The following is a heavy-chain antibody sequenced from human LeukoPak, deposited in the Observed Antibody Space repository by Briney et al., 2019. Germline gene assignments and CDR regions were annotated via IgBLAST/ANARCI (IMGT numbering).Heavy chain of an antibody. CDR1: GFTFSSYW. V-gene: IGHV3-74*01. CDR2: INTDGSST. J-gene: IGHJ4*02. D-gene: IGHD4-23*01. Sequence: GRSLRLSCAASGFTFSSYWMHWVRQAPGKGLVWVSRINTDGSSTSYADSVKGRFTISRDNAKNTLYLQMNSLRAEDTAVYYCARTYGANSGPYYWGQGTLVTVSS. CDR3: ARTYGANSGPYY.